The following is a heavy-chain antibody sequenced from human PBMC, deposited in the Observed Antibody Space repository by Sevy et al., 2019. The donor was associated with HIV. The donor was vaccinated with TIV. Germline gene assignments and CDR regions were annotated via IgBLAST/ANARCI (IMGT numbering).Heavy chain of an antibody. V-gene: IGHV3-21*06. D-gene: IGHD1-26*01. Sequence: GGSLRLSCAASEFTFSSYNMNWVRQAPGKGLEWVSSISGSSNYIYYAESVKGRFRISRDNAKDTLYLQMNSLRADDTAVYYCARGPPDGSYDYFDYWGQGTLVTVSS. CDR2: ISGSSNYI. CDR1: EFTFSSYN. J-gene: IGHJ4*02. CDR3: ARGPPDGSYDYFDY.